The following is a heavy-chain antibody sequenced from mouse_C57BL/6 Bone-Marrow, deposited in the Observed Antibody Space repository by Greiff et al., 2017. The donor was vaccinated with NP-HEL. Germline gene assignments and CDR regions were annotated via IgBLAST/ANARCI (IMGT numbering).Heavy chain of an antibody. CDR3: ARPPYYGSSPYYAMDY. Sequence: DVKLVESGGGLVQPGGSLKLSCAASGFTFSDYYMYWVRQTPEKRLEWVAYISNGGGSTYYPDTVKGRFTISRDNAKNTLYLQMSRLKSEDTAMYYCARPPYYGSSPYYAMDYWGQGTSVTVSS. V-gene: IGHV5-12*01. CDR2: ISNGGGST. D-gene: IGHD1-1*01. J-gene: IGHJ4*01. CDR1: GFTFSDYY.